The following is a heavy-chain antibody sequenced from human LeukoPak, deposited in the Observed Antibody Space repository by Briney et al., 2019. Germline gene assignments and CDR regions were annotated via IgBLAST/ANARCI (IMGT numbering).Heavy chain of an antibody. V-gene: IGHV1-46*01. D-gene: IGHD3-22*01. CDR3: ARGPRGYYDSSGYLRASFFDY. CDR2: INPSGGST. J-gene: IGHJ4*02. CDR1: GYTFTSYY. Sequence: GASVKVSCKASGYTFTSYYMHWVRQAPGQGLEWMGIINPSGGSTSYAQKFQGRVTMTRDMPTSTVYMELSSPRSEDTAVYYCARGPRGYYDSSGYLRASFFDYWGQGTLVTVSS.